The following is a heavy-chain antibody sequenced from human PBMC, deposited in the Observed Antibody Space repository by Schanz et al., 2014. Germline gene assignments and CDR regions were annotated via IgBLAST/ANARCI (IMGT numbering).Heavy chain of an antibody. Sequence: QVQLLQSGSEVKKPGASVKVSCEISGYTVSALAMHWVRQAPGKGLEWLGGFDVEDGETIYAQKFQGRVTMTEDTSTETAYMELIGLRSGDTAVYYCATNSPVRMVRGSNAFDAWGQGTMVTVSS. V-gene: IGHV1-24*01. CDR2: FDVEDGET. J-gene: IGHJ3*01. D-gene: IGHD3-10*01. CDR1: GYTVSALA. CDR3: ATNSPVRMVRGSNAFDA.